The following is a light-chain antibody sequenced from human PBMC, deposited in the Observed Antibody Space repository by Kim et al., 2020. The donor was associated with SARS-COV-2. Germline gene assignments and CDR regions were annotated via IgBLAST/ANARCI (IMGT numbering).Light chain of an antibody. Sequence: SSELTQDPAVSVALGQTVRITCQGDSLRSYYASWYQQKPGQAPVLVIYGKNNRPSGIPDRFSGSSSGNTASLTITGAQAEDEADYYCNSRDSSGNHLLFGGGTKLTV. J-gene: IGLJ2*01. CDR3: NSRDSSGNHLL. CDR2: GKN. CDR1: SLRSYY. V-gene: IGLV3-19*01.